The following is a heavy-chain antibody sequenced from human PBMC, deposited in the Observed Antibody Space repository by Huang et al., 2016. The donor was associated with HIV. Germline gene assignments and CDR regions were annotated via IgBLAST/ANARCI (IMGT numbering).Heavy chain of an antibody. Sequence: QVQLVQSGAEVKKPGSSVKVSLKASGGTFSSYVISWVRQAPGQGLEWMGGITPSFDKTNYAQKCQGRVTMIADESTRTAYMEMSSLRPEDTATYYCATGPRGSGSFNWGQGTLVIVSS. V-gene: IGHV1-69*01. J-gene: IGHJ4*02. CDR2: ITPSFDKT. D-gene: IGHD1-26*01. CDR3: ATGPRGSGSFN. CDR1: GGTFSSYV.